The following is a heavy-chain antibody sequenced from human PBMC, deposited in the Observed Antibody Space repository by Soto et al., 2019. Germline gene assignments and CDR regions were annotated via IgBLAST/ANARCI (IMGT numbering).Heavy chain of an antibody. V-gene: IGHV4-34*01. CDR1: GGSFSGYY. J-gene: IGHJ4*02. Sequence: PSETLSLTCAVYGGSFSGYYWNWIRQPPGKGLEWIGEINHSGSTNYNPSLKSRVTISVDTSKNQFSLRLSSVTAADTAVYYCARGPPLGYWGQGTLVTVSS. D-gene: IGHD7-27*01. CDR2: INHSGST. CDR3: ARGPPLGY.